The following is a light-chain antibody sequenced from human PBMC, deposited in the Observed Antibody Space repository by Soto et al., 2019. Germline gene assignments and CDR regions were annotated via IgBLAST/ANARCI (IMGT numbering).Light chain of an antibody. J-gene: IGKJ3*01. Sequence: DLQMTQSPSSVSASVGDRVTITCRASQDISTWLAWYQQKPGKAPKLLISDASSLQSGVPSRFSGGGSGIDFTLTISSLQPEDFATYYCQQAHSPFTFGPGTKVDIK. V-gene: IGKV1-12*01. CDR2: DAS. CDR3: QQAHSPFT. CDR1: QDISTW.